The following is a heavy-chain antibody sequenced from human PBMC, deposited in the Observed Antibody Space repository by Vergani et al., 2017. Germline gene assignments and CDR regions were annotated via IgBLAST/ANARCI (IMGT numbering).Heavy chain of an antibody. V-gene: IGHV4-39*01. J-gene: IGHJ4*02. Sequence: QLQLQESGPGLVKPSETLSLTCTVSGGSISSSSYYWGWLRQPPGKGLEWIGSIYNSGRTYYNPSLKSRVTISVDTSKNQFSLKLSSVTAADTAVYYCARHLGIVVVTATRGIDYWGQRTLVSXSS. CDR1: GGSISSSSYY. CDR2: IYNSGRT. D-gene: IGHD2-21*02. CDR3: ARHLGIVVVTATRGIDY.